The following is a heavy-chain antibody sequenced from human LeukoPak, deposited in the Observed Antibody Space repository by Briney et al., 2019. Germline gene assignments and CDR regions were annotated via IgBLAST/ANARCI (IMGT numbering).Heavy chain of an antibody. CDR3: ARDSIGGSSSP. CDR1: GGSFSGYY. J-gene: IGHJ5*02. CDR2: IYYSGST. Sequence: PSETLSLTCAVYGGSFSGYYWSWIRQPPGKGLEWIGYIYYSGSTNYNPSLKGRVTISVDTSKNQFSLKLSSVTAADTAVYYCARDSIGGSSSPWGQGTLVTVSS. V-gene: IGHV4-59*01. D-gene: IGHD6-6*01.